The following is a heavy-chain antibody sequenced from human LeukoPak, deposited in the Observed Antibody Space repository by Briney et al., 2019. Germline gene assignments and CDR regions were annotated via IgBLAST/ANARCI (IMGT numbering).Heavy chain of an antibody. CDR2: IPPNTGAT. V-gene: IGHV1-2*02. J-gene: IGHJ4*02. D-gene: IGHD5-12*01. Sequence: ASVKVSCKTSGYTFTDYYLHWVRQAPGQGLEWVGWIPPNTGATHHAQKFQGRLTMTRDTSISTVYMELTRLRSDDTAVYYCARDMGRYSGYDYDYWGQGTLVTASS. CDR1: GYTFTDYY. CDR3: ARDMGRYSGYDYDY.